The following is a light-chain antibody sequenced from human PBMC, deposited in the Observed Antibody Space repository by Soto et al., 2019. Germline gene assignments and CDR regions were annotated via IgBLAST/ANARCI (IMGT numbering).Light chain of an antibody. Sequence: SYELTQPPSVSAAPGQTARMTCAGSKLASKSVHWYQQKPRQAPVLVVYDVSDRPSGVPERFSGFNSANTATLTIRRVEAGDEADYYWQVWDSDSDDWVFGGGTKLTVL. J-gene: IGLJ3*02. CDR1: KLASKS. CDR3: QVWDSDSDDWV. CDR2: DVS. V-gene: IGLV3-21*02.